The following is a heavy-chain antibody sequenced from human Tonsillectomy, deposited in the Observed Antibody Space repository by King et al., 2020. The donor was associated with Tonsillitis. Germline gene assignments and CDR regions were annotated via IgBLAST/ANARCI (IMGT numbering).Heavy chain of an antibody. D-gene: IGHD1-1*01. CDR3: VKAIRPGQHGMDV. V-gene: IGHV3-30*18. J-gene: IGHJ6*02. CDR2: ISYDGSNE. Sequence: QVQLVESGGGVVQPGRSLRLSCAASGFTFSSHGMHWARQTPGKGLQWVAVISYDGSNEYYADFVEGRFTISRDNSKNTLYLQMNSLTDEDTAMYYCVKAIRPGQHGMDVWGQGTTVIVSS. CDR1: GFTFSSHG.